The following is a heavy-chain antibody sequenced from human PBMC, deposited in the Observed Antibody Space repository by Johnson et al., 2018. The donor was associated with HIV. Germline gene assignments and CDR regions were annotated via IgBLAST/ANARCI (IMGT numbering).Heavy chain of an antibody. J-gene: IGHJ3*02. Sequence: EVQLVESGGGLIQPGGSLRLSCAASGFTVSSNYMSWVRQAPGKGLEWVSVIYSCGSTYYADSVKGRFTISRDNSKNTLYLQMNSLRAEDTAVYYCARDRGVFWNNDYKGDAFDIWGQGTMVTVSS. V-gene: IGHV3-53*01. D-gene: IGHD3-3*01. CDR3: ARDRGVFWNNDYKGDAFDI. CDR2: IYSCGST. CDR1: GFTVSSNY.